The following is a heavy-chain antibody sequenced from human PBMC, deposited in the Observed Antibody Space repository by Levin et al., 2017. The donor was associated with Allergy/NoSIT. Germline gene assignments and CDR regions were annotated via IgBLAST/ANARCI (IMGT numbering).Heavy chain of an antibody. CDR2: ISGSGDHT. CDR1: GFTFSSNA. V-gene: IGHV3-23*01. J-gene: IGHJ6*03. D-gene: IGHD3-10*01. Sequence: RGESLKISCVASGFTFSSNAMSWVRQAPGKGLEWVSSISGSGDHTFETDSVKGRFTISRDNSKNMLSLQMNSLRASDTAVYYCAKGRLLSGTYYNSYFYYYMDVWGKGTAVTVSS. CDR3: AKGRLLSGTYYNSYFYYYMDV.